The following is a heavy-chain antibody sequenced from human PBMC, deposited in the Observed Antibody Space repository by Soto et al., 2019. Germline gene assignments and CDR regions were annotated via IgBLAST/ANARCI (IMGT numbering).Heavy chain of an antibody. D-gene: IGHD5-18*01. CDR2: IASRTHNYAT. Sequence: EVQLVESGGGLVQPGGSMKLTCAASGFTLSGSFIHWVRQASGKGLEWVGRIASRTHNYATAYGTSVQGRFTVSRDDSLNSAYLQMNGLKTEDTAVYFCPGLMDTFFDRFDYWGRGILVTVSS. V-gene: IGHV3-73*02. J-gene: IGHJ4*02. CDR3: PGLMDTFFDRFDY. CDR1: GFTLSGSF.